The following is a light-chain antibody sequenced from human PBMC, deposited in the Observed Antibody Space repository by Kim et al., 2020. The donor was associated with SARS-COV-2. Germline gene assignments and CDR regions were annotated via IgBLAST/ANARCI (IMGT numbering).Light chain of an antibody. Sequence: LSPGESATLASRASQRVSSSLAWYQQRPGQAPRLLIYAASNRATGIPARFSGSGYGTDFTLTISSLEPEDFAVYYWQQRGSWPDTFGQGTRLEIK. CDR3: QQRGSWPDT. V-gene: IGKV3-11*01. J-gene: IGKJ5*01. CDR1: QRVSSS. CDR2: AAS.